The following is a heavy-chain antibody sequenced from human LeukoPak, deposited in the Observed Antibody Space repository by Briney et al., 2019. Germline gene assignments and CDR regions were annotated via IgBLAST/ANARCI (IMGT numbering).Heavy chain of an antibody. CDR3: ADLGVSGRSWRLYWFDP. D-gene: IGHD6-19*01. CDR2: VYWDDDK. J-gene: IGHJ5*02. V-gene: IGHV2-5*02. CDR1: GFSLSTSGVG. Sequence: SGPTVVKPTQTLTLTCTYSGFSLSTSGVGVGWIRQPPGKALEWLALVYWDDDKWYSPSLKSRLTISRDTSKSQVVLTMTNMDPVDTATYYCADLGVSGRSWRLYWFDPWGQGTLVTVSS.